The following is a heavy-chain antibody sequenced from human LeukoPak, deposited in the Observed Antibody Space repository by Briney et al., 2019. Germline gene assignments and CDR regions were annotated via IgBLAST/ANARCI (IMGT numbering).Heavy chain of an antibody. CDR1: GFTVSSNY. CDR3: ARGRLDAFDL. CDR2: IYSGGNT. D-gene: IGHD6-19*01. V-gene: IGHV3-53*01. Sequence: GGSLRLFCAASGFTVSSNYMSWVRQAPGKGLEWVSVIYSGGNTYYADFVKGRFTISRDNSKNTLFLQMNSLRAEDTAVFYCARGRLDAFDLWGQGTMVTVSS. J-gene: IGHJ3*01.